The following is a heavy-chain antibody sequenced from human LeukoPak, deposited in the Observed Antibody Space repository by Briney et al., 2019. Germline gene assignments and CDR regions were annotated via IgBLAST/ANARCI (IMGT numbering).Heavy chain of an antibody. Sequence: SETLSLTCTVSGASISRSSWSWIRQPPGKGLEWIGYMFYGGDTNHNPSLKSRVTMSVDMSKNQFSLRLSSVTAADTAVYYCAGHKVHDFGGSDWYFDLWGRGTLVTVSS. D-gene: IGHD4-23*01. CDR1: GASISRSS. CDR3: AGHKVHDFGGSDWYFDL. V-gene: IGHV4-59*08. J-gene: IGHJ2*01. CDR2: MFYGGDT.